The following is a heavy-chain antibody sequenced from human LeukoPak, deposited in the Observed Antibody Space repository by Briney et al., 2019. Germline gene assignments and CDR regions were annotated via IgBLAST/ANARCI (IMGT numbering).Heavy chain of an antibody. CDR3: ATGLGKRGYSGYDAFDI. Sequence: ASVKVSCKVSGYTLTELSMHWVRQAPGKGLEWMGGFDPEDGETIYAQKFQGRVTMTEDTSTDTAYMELSSLRSEDTAVYYCATGLGKRGYSGYDAFDIWGQGTMVTVSS. CDR1: GYTLTELS. J-gene: IGHJ3*02. D-gene: IGHD5-12*01. V-gene: IGHV1-24*01. CDR2: FDPEDGET.